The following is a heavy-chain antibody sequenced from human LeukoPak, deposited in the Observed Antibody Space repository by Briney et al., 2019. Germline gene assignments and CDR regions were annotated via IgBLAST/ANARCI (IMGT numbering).Heavy chain of an antibody. J-gene: IGHJ3*02. D-gene: IGHD2-15*01. CDR1: GYTFTSYG. Sequence: GASVKVSCKASGYTFTSYGISWVRQAPGQGLEWMGWISAYNGNTNYAQKLQGRVTMTTDTSTSTAYMELRSLRSDDTAVYYCARDSWAATPNHDAFDIWGQGTMVTVSS. CDR3: ARDSWAATPNHDAFDI. V-gene: IGHV1-18*01. CDR2: ISAYNGNT.